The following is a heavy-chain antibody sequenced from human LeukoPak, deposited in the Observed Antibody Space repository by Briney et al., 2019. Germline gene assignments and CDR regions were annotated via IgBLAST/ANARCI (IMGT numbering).Heavy chain of an antibody. CDR3: ARDRGNGDYGDYFDS. J-gene: IGHJ4*02. V-gene: IGHV4-61*02. Sequence: SETLSLTCSVSGGSVTSGPNYWNWLRRPAGKGLEWIGRSRTSGRVNYNPSLQSRVTLYLDTPKNLVSLQLTSVTAADTAVYYCARDRGNGDYGDYFDSWGQGTQVTVSS. CDR1: GGSVTSGPNY. D-gene: IGHD4-17*01. CDR2: SRTSGRV.